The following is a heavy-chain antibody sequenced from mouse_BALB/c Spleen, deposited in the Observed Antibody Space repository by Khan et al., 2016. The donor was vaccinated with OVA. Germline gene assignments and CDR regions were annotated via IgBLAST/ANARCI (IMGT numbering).Heavy chain of an antibody. J-gene: IGHJ2*01. CDR1: GYSITSGYG. V-gene: IGHV3-2*02. CDR3: ARTARIKY. D-gene: IGHD1-2*01. CDR2: ISYSGST. Sequence: EVKLLESGPGLVKPSQSLSLTCTVTGYSITSGYGWNWIRQFPGNKLEWMGYISYSGSTNYNPSLKSRISITRDTSKNQFFLQLNSVTTEDTVTYYWARTARIKYWGQGTTLTVSS.